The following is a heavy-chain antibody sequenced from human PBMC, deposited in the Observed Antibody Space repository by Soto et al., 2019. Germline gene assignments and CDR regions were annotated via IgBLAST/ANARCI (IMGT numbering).Heavy chain of an antibody. CDR1: GGSINSGGYS. Sequence: TLSLTCTVSGGSINSGGYSWTWIRQPPGKGLEWIGFIYHTGTTYYNPSLKSRVTISVDRSKNQFSLKLNSVTAADTAVYYCARGLNYYDSSGSSWFDPWGQGALVTVSS. CDR3: ARGLNYYDSSGSSWFDP. J-gene: IGHJ5*02. D-gene: IGHD3-22*01. V-gene: IGHV4-30-2*01. CDR2: IYHTGTT.